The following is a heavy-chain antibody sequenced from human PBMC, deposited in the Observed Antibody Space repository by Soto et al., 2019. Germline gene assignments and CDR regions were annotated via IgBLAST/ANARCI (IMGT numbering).Heavy chain of an antibody. CDR3: ARGWTYYDFWSGYYRNWYFDL. V-gene: IGHV4-34*01. CDR1: GGSFSGYY. Sequence: PSETLSLTCAVYGGSFSGYYWSWIRQPPGKGLEWIGEINHSGSTNYNPSLKSRVTISVDTSKNQFSLKLSSVTAADTAVYYCARGWTYYDFWSGYYRNWYFDLWGRGTLVTSPQ. J-gene: IGHJ2*01. CDR2: INHSGST. D-gene: IGHD3-3*01.